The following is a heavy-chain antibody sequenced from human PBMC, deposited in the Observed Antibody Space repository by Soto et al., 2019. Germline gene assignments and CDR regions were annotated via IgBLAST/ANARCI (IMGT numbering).Heavy chain of an antibody. CDR2: IFYSGTT. D-gene: IGHD1-1*01. CDR1: GGSVSSHY. J-gene: IGHJ4*02. CDR3: ARISTYNSFDF. V-gene: IGHV4-59*02. Sequence: PSETLSLTCTVSGGSVSSHYWTWIRQSPGKGLEWIGFIFYSGTTSYNPSLKSRVTISVDRSKQQFSLRLTSVTAADTAVYYCARISTYNSFDFWGPGXLVTVSS.